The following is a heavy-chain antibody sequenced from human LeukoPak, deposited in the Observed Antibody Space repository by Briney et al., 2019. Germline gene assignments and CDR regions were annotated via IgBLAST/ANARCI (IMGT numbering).Heavy chain of an antibody. CDR2: INPNSGGT. CDR3: ARGYGNYVSFYYYYYMDV. J-gene: IGHJ6*03. D-gene: IGHD4-11*01. Sequence: GASVKVSCKASGYTFTGYYMHWVRQAPGQGLEWMGWINPNSGGTNYAQKFQGRVTMTRDTSISTAYMELSRLRSDDTAVYYCARGYGNYVSFYYYYYMDVWGKGTTVTVSS. CDR1: GYTFTGYY. V-gene: IGHV1-2*02.